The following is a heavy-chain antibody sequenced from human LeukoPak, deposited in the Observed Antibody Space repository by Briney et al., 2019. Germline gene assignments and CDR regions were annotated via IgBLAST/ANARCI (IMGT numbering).Heavy chain of an antibody. J-gene: IGHJ4*02. CDR3: AKAPLYDILTGYSHFDY. CDR1: GFTFNNYA. Sequence: GGSLRLSCTASGFTFNNYAIDWVRQAPGKGLEWVSAISGSGGSTYYADSVKGRFTISRDNSKNTLYLQMNSLRAEDTAVYYCAKAPLYDILTGYSHFDYWGQGTLVTVSS. CDR2: ISGSGGST. V-gene: IGHV3-23*01. D-gene: IGHD3-9*01.